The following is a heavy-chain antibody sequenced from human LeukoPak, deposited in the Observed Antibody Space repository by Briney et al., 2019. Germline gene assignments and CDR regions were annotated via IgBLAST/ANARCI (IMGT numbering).Heavy chain of an antibody. V-gene: IGHV1-2*02. D-gene: IGHD3-3*01. CDR1: GYTFTAYY. CDR3: ARDSIRGVRLLDY. J-gene: IGHJ4*02. CDR2: INPDSGGT. Sequence: SVKXSCKASGYTFTAYYIHWVRQAPGQGPEWMGWINPDSGGTNFAQKFQGRVTVTGDSSISTAYMELSGLRSDDTAVYYCARDSIRGVRLLDYWGQGTLVTVSS.